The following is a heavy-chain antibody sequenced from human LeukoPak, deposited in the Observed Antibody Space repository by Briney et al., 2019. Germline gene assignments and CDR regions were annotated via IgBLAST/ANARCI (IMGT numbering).Heavy chain of an antibody. D-gene: IGHD6-19*01. V-gene: IGHV3-23*01. CDR3: AKEGSVAGTRHFDY. Sequence: GGSLRLSCAASGFTFSNYAMSWVRQAPGKGLEWVSVISGSGASTYYADSVKGRFIISRDNSKNTLYLQMNSLRAEDTAVYYCAKEGSVAGTRHFDYWGQGTLVTVSS. CDR1: GFTFSNYA. CDR2: ISGSGAST. J-gene: IGHJ4*02.